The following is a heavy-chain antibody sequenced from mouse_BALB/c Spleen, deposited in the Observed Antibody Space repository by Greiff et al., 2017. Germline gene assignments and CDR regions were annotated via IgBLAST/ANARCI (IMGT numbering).Heavy chain of an antibody. CDR1: GYAFSSYW. D-gene: IGHD1-2*01. CDR3: ARETTAHYFDY. CDR2: IYPGDGDT. J-gene: IGHJ2*01. Sequence: VKLMESGAELVRPGSSVKISCKASGYAFSSYWMNWVKQRPGQGLEWIGQIYPGDGDTNYNGKFKGKATLTADKSSSTAYMQLSSLTSEDSAVYFCARETTAHYFDYWGQGTTLTVSS. V-gene: IGHV1-80*01.